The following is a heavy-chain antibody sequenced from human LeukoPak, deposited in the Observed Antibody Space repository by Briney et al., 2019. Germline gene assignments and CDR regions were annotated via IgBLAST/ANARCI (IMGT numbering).Heavy chain of an antibody. D-gene: IGHD2-21*01. Sequence: ASVKVSCKASGYTYTGYYIHWVRQAPGQGLEWMGRINCNGGGTSYAQKFQGRVTMTRDTSISTAYMELDRLTSDDTAVYYCARDYGPYPGCSWFDPWGQGTLVTVSS. CDR3: ARDYGPYPGCSWFDP. CDR2: INCNGGGT. V-gene: IGHV1-2*06. CDR1: GYTYTGYY. J-gene: IGHJ5*02.